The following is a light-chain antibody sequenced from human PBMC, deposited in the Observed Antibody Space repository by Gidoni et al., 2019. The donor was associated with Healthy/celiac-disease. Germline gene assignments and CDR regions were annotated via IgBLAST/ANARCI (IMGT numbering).Light chain of an antibody. CDR2: AAS. Sequence: DIHMTQSPSSLSASVGDRVTITCRASQSISSYLNWYQQKPGKAPKLLIYAASSLQSGVPSRFSGSGSGTDFTLTISSLQPEDFATYYCQQSYSTPKFGGGTKVEIK. CDR1: QSISSY. J-gene: IGKJ4*02. V-gene: IGKV1-39*01. CDR3: QQSYSTPK.